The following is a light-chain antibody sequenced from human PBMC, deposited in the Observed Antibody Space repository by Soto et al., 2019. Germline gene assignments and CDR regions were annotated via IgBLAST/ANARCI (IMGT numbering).Light chain of an antibody. CDR1: QSVSSN. CDR3: QQYNNWPPSYT. Sequence: EIVMTQSPATLPVSPGERATLSCRASQSVSSNLAWYQQKPGQAPRLLIYGASTRATGIPARFSGSGSGTEFNLTISSLQSEDFAVYYCQQYNNWPPSYTFGQGTELEIK. J-gene: IGKJ2*01. V-gene: IGKV3-15*01. CDR2: GAS.